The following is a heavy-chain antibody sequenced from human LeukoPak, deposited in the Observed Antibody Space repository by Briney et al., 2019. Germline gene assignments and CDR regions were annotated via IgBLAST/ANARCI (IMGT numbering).Heavy chain of an antibody. CDR3: AKERLGDCSSTSCCQFDY. CDR1: GFTFSSYG. V-gene: IGHV3-30*02. CDR2: IWYGGSNK. J-gene: IGHJ4*02. D-gene: IGHD2-2*01. Sequence: GGSLRLSCAASGFTFSSYGMHWVRQAPGKGLEWVAVIWYGGSNKYYADSVKGRFTISRDNSKNTLYLQMNSLRAEDTAVYYCAKERLGDCSSTSCCQFDYWGQGTLVTVSS.